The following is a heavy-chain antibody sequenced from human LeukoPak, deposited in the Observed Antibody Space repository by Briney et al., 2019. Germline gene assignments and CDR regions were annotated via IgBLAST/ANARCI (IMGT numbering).Heavy chain of an antibody. Sequence: ASVKVSCEASGYTFSGYYIHWVRQAPGRGLEWVGWINARNGDTNYAQKFQSRVILTRDTSITTSYMEVISLTSDDTAVYYCARASLASAGTRFWGQGTLVIVSS. V-gene: IGHV1-2*02. D-gene: IGHD6-13*01. CDR1: GYTFSGYY. CDR3: ARASLASAGTRF. J-gene: IGHJ1*01. CDR2: INARNGDT.